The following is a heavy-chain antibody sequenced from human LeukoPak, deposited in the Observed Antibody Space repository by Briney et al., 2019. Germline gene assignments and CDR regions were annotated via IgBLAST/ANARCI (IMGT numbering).Heavy chain of an antibody. J-gene: IGHJ2*01. CDR1: GGSISSYY. Sequence: SETLSLTCTDSGGSISSYYWSWIRQPAGKGLEWIGRIYTSGSTNYNPSLKSRVTISVDTSKNQFSLKLSSVTAADTAVYYCARWGPLNYYGSGSYLNWYFDLWGRGTLVTVSS. D-gene: IGHD3-10*01. V-gene: IGHV4-4*07. CDR3: ARWGPLNYYGSGSYLNWYFDL. CDR2: IYTSGST.